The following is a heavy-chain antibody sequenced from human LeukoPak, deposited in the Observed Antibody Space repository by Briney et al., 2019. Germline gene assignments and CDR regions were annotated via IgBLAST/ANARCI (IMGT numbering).Heavy chain of an antibody. CDR2: ISWNSGSI. CDR1: GFTFDDYA. J-gene: IGHJ4*02. V-gene: IGHV3-9*01. Sequence: GRSLRLSCAASGFTFDDYAMHWVRQAPGKGLEWVSGISWNSGSIGYADSVKGRFTISRDNAKNSLYLQMNSLRAEDTALYYCAKDRDDSSWYYFDYWGQGTLVTVSS. CDR3: AKDRDDSSWYYFDY. D-gene: IGHD6-13*01.